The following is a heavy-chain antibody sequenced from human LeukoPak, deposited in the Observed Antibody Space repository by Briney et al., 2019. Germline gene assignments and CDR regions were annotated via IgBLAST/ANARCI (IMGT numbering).Heavy chain of an antibody. D-gene: IGHD3-3*01. J-gene: IGHJ6*02. Sequence: PSETLSLTCTVSGGSISSYYWSWVRQAPGKGLEWVSAISGSGGSTYYADSVKGRFTISRDNSKNTLYLQMNSLRAEDTAVYYCARDALYFGVVDYYYYYGMDVWGQGTTVTVSS. V-gene: IGHV3-23*01. CDR3: ARDALYFGVVDYYYYYGMDV. CDR1: GGSISSYY. CDR2: ISGSGGST.